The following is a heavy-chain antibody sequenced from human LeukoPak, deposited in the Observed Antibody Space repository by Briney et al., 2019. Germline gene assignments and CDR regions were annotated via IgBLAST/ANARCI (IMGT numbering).Heavy chain of an antibody. CDR3: ASEPLGNLDY. Sequence: SETLSLICTVSGGSISSSSYYWGWIRQPPGKGLEWIGSIYYRGSAYYNPSLKSRATISVDTSKNQLSLRLSSVTAADTTAYYCASEPLGNLDYWGQGTLVTVSS. D-gene: IGHD7-27*01. CDR2: IYYRGSA. CDR1: GGSISSSSYY. J-gene: IGHJ4*02. V-gene: IGHV4-39*01.